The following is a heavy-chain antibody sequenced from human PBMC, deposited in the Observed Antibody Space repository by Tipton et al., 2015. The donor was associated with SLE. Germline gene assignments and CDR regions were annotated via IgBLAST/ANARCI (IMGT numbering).Heavy chain of an antibody. CDR3: ARFAYCGNNCWYYFDY. V-gene: IGHV4-30-2*01. J-gene: IGHJ4*02. Sequence: TLSLTCAVSGGSINSATYSWNWVRQPPGGGLDWIGYIDHSGSTSYNPSLQSRVTISGVRSKNQFSLTLSSLTAADTAVYYCARFAYCGNNCWYYFDYWGQGTLVTVSS. CDR2: IDHSGST. CDR1: GGSINSATYS. D-gene: IGHD2-21*01.